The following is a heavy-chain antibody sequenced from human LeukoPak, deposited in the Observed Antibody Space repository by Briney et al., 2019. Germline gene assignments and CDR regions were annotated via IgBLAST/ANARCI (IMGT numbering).Heavy chain of an antibody. CDR1: GFTFSSYW. J-gene: IGHJ4*02. Sequence: PGGSLRLSCAASGFTFSSYWMSWVRQAPGKGLEWVANIKQDGTQKYYVDSMKGRFTISRDNAKNSLYLQMNSLRDEDTAVYYCARKGLPDYWGQGTLVTVSS. CDR3: ARKGLPDY. V-gene: IGHV3-7*01. CDR2: IKQDGTQK.